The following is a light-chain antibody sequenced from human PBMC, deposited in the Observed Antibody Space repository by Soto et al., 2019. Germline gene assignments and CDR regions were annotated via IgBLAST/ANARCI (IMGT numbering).Light chain of an antibody. V-gene: IGLV2-8*01. CDR1: VSL. CDR2: EVS. CDR3: SSYSDTNIYV. Sequence: QSVLTQPASVSGSPGQSITISCTGTVSLVSWYQQHPGKVPKLMIYEVSERPSGVPDRFSGSKSSNTASLTVSGLQAVDEADYYCSSYSDTNIYVFGTGTKVTVL. J-gene: IGLJ1*01.